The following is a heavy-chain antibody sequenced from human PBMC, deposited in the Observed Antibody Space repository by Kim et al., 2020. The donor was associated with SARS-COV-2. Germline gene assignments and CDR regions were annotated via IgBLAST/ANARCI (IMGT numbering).Heavy chain of an antibody. D-gene: IGHD2-15*01. J-gene: IGHJ6*02. CDR3: ARELRLHEYYYGMDV. V-gene: IGHV3-66*01. Sequence: DAVKGRLPIYRDKSKNALDLQMNSLRAEDTAVYYCARELRLHEYYYGMDVWGQGTTVTVSS.